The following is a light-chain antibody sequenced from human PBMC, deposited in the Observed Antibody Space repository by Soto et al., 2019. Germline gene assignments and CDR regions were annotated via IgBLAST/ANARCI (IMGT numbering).Light chain of an antibody. Sequence: DIVMTQSPESLAVSLGERATINCKSSQRVFYSSNNKNYLTWYQQKPGQPPKLLIYWASTRESGVTDRFSGSGSETDFTLTISSLQAEDVAVYYCQQYYSLPLTFGGGTKVEIK. CDR1: QRVFYSSNNKNY. CDR2: WAS. V-gene: IGKV4-1*01. CDR3: QQYYSLPLT. J-gene: IGKJ4*01.